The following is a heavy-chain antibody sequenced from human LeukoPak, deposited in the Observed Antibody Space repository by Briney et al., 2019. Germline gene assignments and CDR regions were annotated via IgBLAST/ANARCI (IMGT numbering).Heavy chain of an antibody. Sequence: GRSLRLSCAASGFXFSSYGMHWVRQAPGKGLEWVTVIWYDGSNKYYADSVKGRFTISRDNSKNTLYLQMNSLRAEDTAVYYCVREGGDTAMAFDYWGQGTLVTVSS. D-gene: IGHD5-18*01. CDR1: GFXFSSYG. J-gene: IGHJ4*02. CDR2: IWYDGSNK. V-gene: IGHV3-33*01. CDR3: VREGGDTAMAFDY.